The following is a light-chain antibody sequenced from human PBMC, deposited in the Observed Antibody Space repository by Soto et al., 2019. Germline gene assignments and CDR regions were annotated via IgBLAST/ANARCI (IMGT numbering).Light chain of an antibody. J-gene: IGKJ5*01. CDR3: QSSNTYST. V-gene: IGKV1-5*01. CDR2: GAS. CDR1: ESVGTW. Sequence: IPMTQSPYTLSTSVGGRVTITCRASESVGTWVAWYQQKPGKAPKLLIYGASNLESGVPSRFSGSGYGTEFTLTSSSVQQEDLATYYYQSSNTYSTFGQGTRLDIK.